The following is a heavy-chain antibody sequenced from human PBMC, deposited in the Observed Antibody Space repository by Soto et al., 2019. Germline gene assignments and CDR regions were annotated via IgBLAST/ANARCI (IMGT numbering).Heavy chain of an antibody. D-gene: IGHD3-16*01. V-gene: IGHV4-30-4*01. CDR3: VRQGAYPAVSYTADS. CDR2: IYYTGST. J-gene: IGHJ4*02. Sequence: SETLSLTCTVSGGSFNSGDYYWSWIRQPPGKGLEWTGFIYYTGSTYYNPSLNSRVAMSLDASKNQFSLRLSSVTAADTAVYYCVRQGAYPAVSYTADSWGQGALVTVSS. CDR1: GGSFNSGDYY.